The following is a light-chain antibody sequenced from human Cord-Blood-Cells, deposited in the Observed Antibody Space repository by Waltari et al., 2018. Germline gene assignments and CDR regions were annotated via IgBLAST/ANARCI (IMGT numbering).Light chain of an antibody. Sequence: EILITQSPATLSVSPGERATLSCRASQNVSSNLAWYQQKPGQAPRLLIYGASTRATGIPARFSGSGSGTEFTLTISSLQSEDFAVYYCQQYNNWPSTFGQGTRLEIK. J-gene: IGKJ5*01. V-gene: IGKV3-15*01. CDR1: QNVSSN. CDR3: QQYNNWPST. CDR2: GAS.